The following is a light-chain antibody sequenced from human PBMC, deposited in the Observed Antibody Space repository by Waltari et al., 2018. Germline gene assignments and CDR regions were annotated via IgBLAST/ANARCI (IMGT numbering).Light chain of an antibody. J-gene: IGKJ2*01. CDR1: QSVSSN. Sequence: DIVMTQSPATLSVSPGERATLSCRASQSVSSNLAWYQQKPGQAPRLLIYGASTRATGIPARFRGSGSGTEFTLTISSMQSEDFAVYYCQQYNNWPLYTFGQGTKLEIK. V-gene: IGKV3-15*01. CDR3: QQYNNWPLYT. CDR2: GAS.